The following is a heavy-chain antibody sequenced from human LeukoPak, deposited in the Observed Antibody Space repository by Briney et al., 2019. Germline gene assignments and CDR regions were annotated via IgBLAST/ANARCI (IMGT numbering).Heavy chain of an antibody. D-gene: IGHD1-1*01. CDR2: INPNSGGT. CDR3: ARGRQLERQGDLFDY. CDR1: GYTFTGYY. J-gene: IGHJ4*02. Sequence: ASVKVSCKASGYTFTGYYMHWVRQAPGQGLEWMGWINPNSGGTNYAQKFQGWVTMTRDTSISTAYIELSRLRSDDTAVYYCARGRQLERQGDLFDYWGQGTLVTASS. V-gene: IGHV1-2*04.